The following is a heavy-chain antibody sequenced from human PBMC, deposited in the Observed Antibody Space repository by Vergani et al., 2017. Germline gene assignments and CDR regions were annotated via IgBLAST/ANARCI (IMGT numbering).Heavy chain of an antibody. D-gene: IGHD3-16*01. J-gene: IGHJ5*02. CDR1: GYTFTSYA. V-gene: IGHV7-4-1*02. CDR3: VGDLGGDSWLDH. Sequence: QVQLVQSGSELKKPGASVKVSCKASGYTFTSYAMNWVRQAPGQGLEWMGWINTNTGNPTYAQGFTGRFVFSLDKSLDTAYLQISSLKTEDTARYYCVGDLGGDSWLDHWGQGTLVSVSS. CDR2: INTNTGNP.